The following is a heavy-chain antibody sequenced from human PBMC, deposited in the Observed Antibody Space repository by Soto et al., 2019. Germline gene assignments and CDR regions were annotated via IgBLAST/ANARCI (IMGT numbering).Heavy chain of an antibody. D-gene: IGHD2-8*01. J-gene: IGHJ3*02. V-gene: IGHV1-69*01. CDR1: GGTFSSYA. Sequence: QVQLVQSGAEVKKPGSSVNVSCKASGGTFSSYAISWVRQAPGQGLEWMGGIIPIFGTANYAQKFQGRVTITADESTSTAYMELSSLRSEDTAVYYCARGNSRVYDILKYAFDIWGQGTMVTVSS. CDR3: ARGNSRVYDILKYAFDI. CDR2: IIPIFGTA.